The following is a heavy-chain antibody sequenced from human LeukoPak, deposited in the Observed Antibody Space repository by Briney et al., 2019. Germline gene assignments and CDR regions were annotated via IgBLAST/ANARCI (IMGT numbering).Heavy chain of an antibody. V-gene: IGHV3-33*01. CDR1: GFTFSHYG. CDR3: ARGWYYDILAGPQGADF. J-gene: IGHJ4*02. D-gene: IGHD3-9*01. Sequence: GGSLRLSCAASGFTFSHYGMHWVRQAPGKGLEWVAVIWYDGADKYYADSVKGRFTISRDDAKHTVYLQMNTLRAEDTAVYYCARGWYYDILAGPQGADFWGQGTLATVSS. CDR2: IWYDGADK.